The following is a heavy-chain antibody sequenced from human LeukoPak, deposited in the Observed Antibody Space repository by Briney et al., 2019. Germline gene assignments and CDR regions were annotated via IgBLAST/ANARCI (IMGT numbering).Heavy chain of an antibody. Sequence: PGGSLRLSCSASGFTFSSYAMHRVRQAPGKGLEYVSAISSNGGSTYYADSVKGRFTISRDNSKSTLYLQMSSLRPEDTAVYYCVKDYSSSGYYYGMDVWGQGTTVTVSS. CDR1: GFTFSSYA. D-gene: IGHD6-6*01. V-gene: IGHV3-64D*09. J-gene: IGHJ6*02. CDR3: VKDYSSSGYYYGMDV. CDR2: ISSNGGST.